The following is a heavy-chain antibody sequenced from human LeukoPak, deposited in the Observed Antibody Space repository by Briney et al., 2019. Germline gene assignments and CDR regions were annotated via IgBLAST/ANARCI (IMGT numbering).Heavy chain of an antibody. CDR2: ISRSSSTI. V-gene: IGHV3-48*01. CDR3: AKDESYFDY. CDR1: GFTFSSYS. Sequence: GGSLRLSCAASGFTFSSYSMNWVRQAPGKGLEWVSYISRSSSTIYYADSVKGRFTISRDNAKNSLYLQMNSLRAEDTAVYYCAKDESYFDYWGQGTLVTVSS. J-gene: IGHJ4*02.